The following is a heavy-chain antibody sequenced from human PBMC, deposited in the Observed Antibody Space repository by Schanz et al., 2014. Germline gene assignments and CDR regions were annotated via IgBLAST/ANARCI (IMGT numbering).Heavy chain of an antibody. Sequence: EVQLVESGGGLVKPGGSLRLSRASSGFTFSSYAMSWVRQAPGKGLEWVSAISGSGGSTYYADSVKGRFTISRDNSKNTLYLQMNSLRAEDTAVYYCARENLNWEAFDIWGQGTVVTVSS. J-gene: IGHJ3*02. D-gene: IGHD7-27*01. CDR3: ARENLNWEAFDI. V-gene: IGHV3-23*04. CDR2: ISGSGGST. CDR1: GFTFSSYA.